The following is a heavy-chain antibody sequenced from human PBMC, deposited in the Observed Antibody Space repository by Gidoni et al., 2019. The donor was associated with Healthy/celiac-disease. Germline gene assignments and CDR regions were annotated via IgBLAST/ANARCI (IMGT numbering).Heavy chain of an antibody. CDR3: ARGLVVATIRGSGACDY. V-gene: IGHV4-34*01. J-gene: IGHJ4*02. CDR2: INHSGST. CDR1: GGSFSSYY. Sequence: QVQLQQWGAGLLKPSETLSLTCAFYGGSFSSYYWRWISQPPGQGLEWNGEINHSGSTNYNPSLKSRVTISVDTSKNQFSLKLSSVTAADTAVYYWARGLVVATIRGSGACDYWGQGTLVTVSS. D-gene: IGHD5-12*01.